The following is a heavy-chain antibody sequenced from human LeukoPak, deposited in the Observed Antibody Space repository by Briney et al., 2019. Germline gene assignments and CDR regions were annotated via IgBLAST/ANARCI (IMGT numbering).Heavy chain of an antibody. J-gene: IGHJ4*02. Sequence: QPGGSLRLSCAASGFTFSSYAMSCVRQAPGKGLEWVSAISGSGGSTYYADSVKCPFTISRDNSKNTLYLKMNSLRAEDTAVYYCGRVSPNTVTTLQYFDYWGQGTLVTVSS. D-gene: IGHD4-17*01. CDR2: ISGSGGST. CDR3: GRVSPNTVTTLQYFDY. V-gene: IGHV3-23*01. CDR1: GFTFSSYA.